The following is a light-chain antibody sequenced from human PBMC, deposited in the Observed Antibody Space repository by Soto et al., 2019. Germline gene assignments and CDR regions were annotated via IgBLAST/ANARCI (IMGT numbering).Light chain of an antibody. CDR1: RSDVGGYNY. V-gene: IGLV2-14*03. Sequence: QSALTQPASVSGSPGQSITISCTGSRSDVGGYNYVSWYQQHPDKAPKLMIYDVSNRPSVVSNRFSGSKSGNTASLTISGLQAEDEADYYCSSYTSSNTLVFGGGTKLTVL. J-gene: IGLJ2*01. CDR3: SSYTSSNTLV. CDR2: DVS.